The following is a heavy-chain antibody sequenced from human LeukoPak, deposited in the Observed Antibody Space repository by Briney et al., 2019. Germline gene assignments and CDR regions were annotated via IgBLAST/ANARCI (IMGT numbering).Heavy chain of an antibody. J-gene: IGHJ4*02. V-gene: IGHV1-46*03. Sequence: ASVKVSCKASGYTFTSYYMHWVRQAPGQGLEWMGIINPSGGSTSYAQKFQGRATMTRDTSTSTAYMELSSLRSEDTAVYYCASSATAYFDYWGQGTLVTVSS. CDR2: INPSGGST. D-gene: IGHD6-19*01. CDR1: GYTFTSYY. CDR3: ASSATAYFDY.